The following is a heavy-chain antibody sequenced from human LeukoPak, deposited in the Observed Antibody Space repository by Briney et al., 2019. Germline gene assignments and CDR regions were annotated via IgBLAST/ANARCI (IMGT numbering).Heavy chain of an antibody. CDR1: GFTFSSYG. J-gene: IGHJ4*02. D-gene: IGHD5-18*01. CDR2: IRYDGSNK. V-gene: IGHV3-30*02. CDR3: AKIPVDTAMANVDY. Sequence: GGSLRLSCAASGFTFSSYGMHWVRQAPGKGLEWVAFIRYDGSNKYYADSVKGRFTISRDNSKNTLYLQMNSLRAGDTAVYYCAKIPVDTAMANVDYWGQGTLVTVSS.